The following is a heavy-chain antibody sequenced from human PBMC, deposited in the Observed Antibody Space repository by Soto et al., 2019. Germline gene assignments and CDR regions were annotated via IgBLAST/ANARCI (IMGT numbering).Heavy chain of an antibody. CDR2: ISAYNGNT. Sequence: QVQLVQSGAEVKKPGASVKVSCKASGYTFTSYGISWVRQAPGQGLEWMGWISAYNGNTNYPQKLQGRVTMTTETSTSPAYMQLGSLGSDGAAVCDCASDGGCSGPNWFDPWGQGTLVTVSS. V-gene: IGHV1-18*01. CDR1: GYTFTSYG. J-gene: IGHJ5*02. CDR3: ASDGGCSGPNWFDP. D-gene: IGHD2-8*01.